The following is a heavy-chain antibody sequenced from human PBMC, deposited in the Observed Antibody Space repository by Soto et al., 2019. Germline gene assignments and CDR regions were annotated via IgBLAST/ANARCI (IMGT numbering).Heavy chain of an antibody. D-gene: IGHD5-18*01. CDR3: VRSKGGYSYGTPFDY. CDR2: ISWNSGNI. CDR1: GFTFDDYA. Sequence: EVQLEESGGALVQPGRSLRLSCAASGFTFDDYAMHWVRQVLGKGLEWVTSISWNSGNIGYADYVKGRFTTARDNAKNPLNLQMNSLRPEDTALYYCVRSKGGYSYGTPFDYWGQGTLVTVSS. J-gene: IGHJ4*02. V-gene: IGHV3-9*01.